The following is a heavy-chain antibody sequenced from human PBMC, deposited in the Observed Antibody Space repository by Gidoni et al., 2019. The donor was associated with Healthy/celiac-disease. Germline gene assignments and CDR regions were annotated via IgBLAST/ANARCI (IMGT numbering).Heavy chain of an antibody. CDR3: AKDVFWSGCNWFDP. CDR2: ISGSGVST. D-gene: IGHD3-3*01. Sequence: EVQLLESGGGLVQPGGSLRLSCAASGFTFSSYAMRWVRQAPGKGLEWVSAISGSGVSTYYADSVKGRFTISRDNSKNTLYLQMNSLRAEDTAVYYCAKDVFWSGCNWFDPWGQGTLVTVSS. V-gene: IGHV3-23*01. J-gene: IGHJ5*02. CDR1: GFTFSSYA.